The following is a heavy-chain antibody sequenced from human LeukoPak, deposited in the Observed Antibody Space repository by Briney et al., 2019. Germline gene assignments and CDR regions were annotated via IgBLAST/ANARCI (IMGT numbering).Heavy chain of an antibody. V-gene: IGHV4-34*01. CDR1: GGSFSGYY. CDR2: INHSGST. CDR3: ASNWVRGVNHPLFDY. J-gene: IGHJ4*02. Sequence: SETLSLTCAVYGGSFSGYYWSWIRQPPGKGLEWIGEINHSGSTNYNPSLKSRVTISVDTSKNQFSLKLSPVTAADTAVYYCASNWVRGVNHPLFDYWGQGALVTVSS. D-gene: IGHD3-10*01.